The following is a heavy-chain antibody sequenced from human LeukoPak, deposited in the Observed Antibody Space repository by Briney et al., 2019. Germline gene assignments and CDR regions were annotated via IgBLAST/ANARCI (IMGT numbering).Heavy chain of an antibody. D-gene: IGHD2-15*01. CDR2: ISGSGHNT. J-gene: IGHJ4*02. CDR3: AKVTPGRSVYFDY. V-gene: IGHV3-23*01. Sequence: GGSLRLSCAASGFTFSNYGMNWVRQAPGKGLEWVSAISGSGHNTYYADSVKGRFTISRDNSKNTLYLQMNSLRAEDTALYYCAKVTPGRSVYFDYWGQGTLVTVSS. CDR1: GFTFSNYG.